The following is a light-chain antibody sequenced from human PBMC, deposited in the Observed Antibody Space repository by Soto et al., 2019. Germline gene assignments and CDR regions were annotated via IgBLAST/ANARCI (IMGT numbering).Light chain of an antibody. Sequence: DIPMTQSPSTLSASVGDRVTITCRASQSISHFLAWYQQKPGKVPKLLIYDASNLGSGVPSRFSGSGSGTDFTLTISGLQHDDFTTYYCQQYTSYSRAFGQGTKVDLK. CDR3: QQYTSYSRA. J-gene: IGKJ1*01. V-gene: IGKV1-5*01. CDR2: DAS. CDR1: QSISHF.